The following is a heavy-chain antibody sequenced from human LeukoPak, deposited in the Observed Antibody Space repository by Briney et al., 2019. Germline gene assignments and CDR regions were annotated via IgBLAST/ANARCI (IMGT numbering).Heavy chain of an antibody. D-gene: IGHD6-19*01. CDR1: GGSFSGYY. CDR3: ARGRTGSGWRDRIKRYSNFDY. CDR2: INHSGST. J-gene: IGHJ4*02. V-gene: IGHV4-34*01. Sequence: PSETLSLTCAVYGGSFSGYYWSWIRQPPGKGLEWIGEINHSGSTNYNPSLKSRVTISVDTSKNQFSLKLSSVTAADTAVYYCARGRTGSGWRDRIKRYSNFDYWGQGTLVTVSS.